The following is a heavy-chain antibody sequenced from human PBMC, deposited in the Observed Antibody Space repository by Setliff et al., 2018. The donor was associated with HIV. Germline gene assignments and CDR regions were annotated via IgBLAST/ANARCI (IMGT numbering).Heavy chain of an antibody. Sequence: RLSCSASGFSFSSYSINWVRQAPGKGLEWVSSITSTSSYIYYADSVRGRFTVSRDDAKRSLYLQMNSLRAEDTAVYYCARVESSNSWGNYYYYMDVWGKGTTVTVSS. CDR1: GFSFSSYS. CDR3: ARVESSNSWGNYYYYMDV. CDR2: ITSTSSYI. V-gene: IGHV3-21*01. J-gene: IGHJ6*03. D-gene: IGHD6-6*01.